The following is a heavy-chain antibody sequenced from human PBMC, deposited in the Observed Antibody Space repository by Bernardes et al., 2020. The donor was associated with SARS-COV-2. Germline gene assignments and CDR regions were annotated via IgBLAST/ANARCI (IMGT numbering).Heavy chain of an antibody. D-gene: IGHD4-17*01. Sequence: SETLSLTCTVSGGSISSHYWSWIRQPPGKGLEWIGSIYYSGSTTYNPSLKSRVTLSVDTSKSQFSLKLSSVTAADTAVYYCAREGGDYSWFDPWGQGILVTVSS. CDR2: IYYSGST. CDR1: GGSISSHY. V-gene: IGHV4-59*11. CDR3: AREGGDYSWFDP. J-gene: IGHJ5*02.